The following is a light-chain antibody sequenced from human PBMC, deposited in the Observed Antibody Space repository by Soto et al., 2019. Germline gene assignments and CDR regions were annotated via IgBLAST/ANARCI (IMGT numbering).Light chain of an antibody. CDR3: SSYTSSITLV. CDR1: SSDVGGYNY. J-gene: IGLJ2*01. V-gene: IGLV2-14*03. CDR2: DVS. Sequence: QSALTQPASVPGSPGQSITISCTGTSSDVGGYNYVSWYQQHPGKAPKLMIYDVSNRPSGVSNRFSGSKSGNTASLSISGLQAEDEADYYCSSYTSSITLVFGGGTKLTVL.